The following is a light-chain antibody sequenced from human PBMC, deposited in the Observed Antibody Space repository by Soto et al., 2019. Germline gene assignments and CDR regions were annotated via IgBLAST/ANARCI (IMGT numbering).Light chain of an antibody. V-gene: IGKV1-39*01. Sequence: DIQMTQSPSSLSASVGDRVTITCRASQNISNYLNWYQQKLGKAPKLLIYAASSLQSGVPSRFSGSGSGTDFTLSISSLQPEDFATYYCQQYSTSYTFGQGTKLEIK. CDR3: QQYSTSYT. CDR1: QNISNY. CDR2: AAS. J-gene: IGKJ2*01.